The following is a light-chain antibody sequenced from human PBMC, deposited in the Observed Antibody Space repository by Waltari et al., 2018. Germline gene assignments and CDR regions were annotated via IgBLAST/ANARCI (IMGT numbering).Light chain of an antibody. J-gene: IGKJ4*01. V-gene: IGKV3-11*01. CDR3: QERSNWPGGS. Sequence: EIVLTQSPATLSLSPGESATLSCRASQSVNTYLAWYQQKPGQAPRPLIYDASNRATGIPARFVGSGSGTDFTLTISSLEAEDFAVYYCQERSNWPGGSFGGGTKVDIK. CDR2: DAS. CDR1: QSVNTY.